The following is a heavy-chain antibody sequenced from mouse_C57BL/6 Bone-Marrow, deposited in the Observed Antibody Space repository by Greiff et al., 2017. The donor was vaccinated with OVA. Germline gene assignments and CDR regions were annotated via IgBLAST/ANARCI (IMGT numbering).Heavy chain of an antibody. V-gene: IGHV7-3*01. Sequence: EVNLVESGGGLVQPGGSLSLSCAASGFTFTDYYMSWVRQPPGKALEWLGFIRNKANGYTTEYSASVKGRFTISRDNSQSILYLQMNALRAEDSATYYCARYRGYDYFYYFDYWGQGTTLTVSS. J-gene: IGHJ2*01. CDR2: IRNKANGYTT. CDR3: ARYRGYDYFYYFDY. CDR1: GFTFTDYY. D-gene: IGHD2-4*01.